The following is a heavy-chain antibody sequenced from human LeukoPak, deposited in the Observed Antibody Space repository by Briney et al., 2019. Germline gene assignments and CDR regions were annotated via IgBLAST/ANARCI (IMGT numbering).Heavy chain of an antibody. V-gene: IGHV3-11*05. D-gene: IGHD5-18*01. CDR1: GFTFSDYY. CDR2: ISSSSSYT. Sequence: GGSLRLSCAASGFTFSDYYMSWIRQAPGKGLEWVSYISSSSSYTNYADSVKGRFTISRDNAKNSLYLQINSLRAEDTAVYYCARGGYSYAFDIWGQGTMVTVSS. CDR3: ARGGYSYAFDI. J-gene: IGHJ3*02.